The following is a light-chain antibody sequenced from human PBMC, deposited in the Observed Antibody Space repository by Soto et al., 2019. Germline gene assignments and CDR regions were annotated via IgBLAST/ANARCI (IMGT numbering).Light chain of an antibody. J-gene: IGKJ5*01. CDR3: QHYHSFSIT. CDR1: QNISIW. CDR2: DSS. Sequence: DIQMTHSPSTLSASVLYIVTITFRASQNISIWLAWYQQRPGRAPRLLIYDSSSLESGVPSTFSGSGSGTEFSLTISNLRPDDFATYYCQHYHSFSITFGQGTRLEIK. V-gene: IGKV1-5*01.